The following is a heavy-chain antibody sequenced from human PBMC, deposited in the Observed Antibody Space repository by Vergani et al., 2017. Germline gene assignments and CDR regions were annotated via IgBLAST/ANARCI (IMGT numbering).Heavy chain of an antibody. CDR1: GGTFSSYT. CDR2: IIPILGIA. Sequence: QVQLVQSGAEVKQPGSSVKVSCKASGGTFSSYTISWVRQAPGQGLEWMGRIIPILGIANYAQKFQGRVTITADKSTSTAYMELSSLRSEDTAVYYCASFCSSTSCFYFDYWGQGTLVTVSS. J-gene: IGHJ4*02. CDR3: ASFCSSTSCFYFDY. D-gene: IGHD2-2*01. V-gene: IGHV1-69*02.